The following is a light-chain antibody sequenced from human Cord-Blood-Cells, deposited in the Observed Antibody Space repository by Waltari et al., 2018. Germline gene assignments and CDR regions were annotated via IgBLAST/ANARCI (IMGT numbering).Light chain of an antibody. CDR3: QQYGSAPRT. CDR2: GAS. CDR1: QSVGSSY. J-gene: IGKJ1*01. Sequence: ESVLTQSPGTLSLSPGERATLSCRASQSVGSSYLAGYQKKPVQAPRLLIYGASSRATGVPDRFSGSGSGTDCTHTISRLEPEDLEVYYCQQYGSAPRTFGQGTKVEIK. V-gene: IGKV3-20*01.